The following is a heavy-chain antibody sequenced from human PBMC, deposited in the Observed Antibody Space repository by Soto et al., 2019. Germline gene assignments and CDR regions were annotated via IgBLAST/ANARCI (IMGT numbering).Heavy chain of an antibody. Sequence: PSETLSLTCTVSGGSISSSSYYWGWIRQPPGKGLEWIGSIYYSGSTYYNPSLKSRVTISVDTSKNQFSLKLSSVTAADTAVYYCARGTYYYDSSGYWTLDYWGQGTLVTVSS. V-gene: IGHV4-39*01. D-gene: IGHD3-22*01. J-gene: IGHJ4*02. CDR2: IYYSGST. CDR1: GGSISSSSYY. CDR3: ARGTYYYDSSGYWTLDY.